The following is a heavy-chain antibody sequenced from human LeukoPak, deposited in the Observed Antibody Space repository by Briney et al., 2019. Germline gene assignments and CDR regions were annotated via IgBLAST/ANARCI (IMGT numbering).Heavy chain of an antibody. V-gene: IGHV3-23*01. CDR1: GFTFSSYA. D-gene: IGHD6-6*01. CDR2: ISVSGDST. Sequence: GGSLRLSRAASGFTFSSYAMSWVRQAPGKGLEWVSSISVSGDSTYYADSVKGRFTISRDDSRNTVFLQMNSLRADDTAVYYCAKRHRSGVAAPYFGYWGQGTLVTVSS. J-gene: IGHJ4*02. CDR3: AKRHRSGVAAPYFGY.